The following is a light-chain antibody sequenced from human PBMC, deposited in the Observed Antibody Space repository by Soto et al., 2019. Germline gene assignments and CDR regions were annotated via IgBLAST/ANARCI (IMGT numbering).Light chain of an antibody. CDR3: QQSYSSTPT. Sequence: DIQMTQFPSSLSSSVEDRVIITCRASQSISNHLNWYQQKPGKAPKLLIFAASSLQSGVPSRFSGSRSGPDFTLTISSLQHEDFATYYCQQSYSSTPTFGQGTKVDIK. V-gene: IGKV1-39*01. J-gene: IGKJ1*01. CDR1: QSISNH. CDR2: AAS.